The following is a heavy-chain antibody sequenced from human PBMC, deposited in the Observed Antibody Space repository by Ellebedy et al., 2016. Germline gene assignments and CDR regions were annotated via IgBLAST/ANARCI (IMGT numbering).Heavy chain of an antibody. CDR3: ATPTTRLWFGAN. V-gene: IGHV3-69-1*01. J-gene: IGHJ4*02. D-gene: IGHD3-10*01. Sequence: GGSLRLXXVASGLTLRTDYMNWVRQAPGKAPEWLSYISFSDVIFYADSVKGRFTISRDNAKNSLYLQMNSLRAEDTAVYYCATPTTRLWFGANWGQGTLVTVSS. CDR2: ISFSDVI. CDR1: GLTLRTDY.